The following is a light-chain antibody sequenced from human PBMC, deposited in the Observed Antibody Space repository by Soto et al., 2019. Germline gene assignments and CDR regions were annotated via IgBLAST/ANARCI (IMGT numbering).Light chain of an antibody. CDR2: GNN. Sequence: QSVLTQPPSVSGAPGQRVTISCSGGSSNIGAGYDVHWYQQLPQTAPKLLIYGNNSRPSGVPDRFSGSKSGTSASLAITGLQAEDEADYYCHSYDRTLSGSVFGGGTKVTVL. V-gene: IGLV1-40*01. J-gene: IGLJ3*02. CDR3: HSYDRTLSGSV. CDR1: SSNIGAGYD.